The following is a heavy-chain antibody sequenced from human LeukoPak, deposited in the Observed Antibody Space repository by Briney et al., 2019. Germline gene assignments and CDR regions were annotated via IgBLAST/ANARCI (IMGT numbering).Heavy chain of an antibody. CDR2: INPSGGST. J-gene: IGHJ4*02. CDR3: AREGPVYSSGWPPEDY. Sequence: GASVKVSCKASGYTFTSYYMHWVRQAPGQGLEWMGIINPSGGSTSYAQKFQGRVTMTRDTSTSTVYMELSSLRSEDAAVYYCAREGPVYSSGWPPEDYWGQGTLVTVSS. D-gene: IGHD6-19*01. CDR1: GYTFTSYY. V-gene: IGHV1-46*01.